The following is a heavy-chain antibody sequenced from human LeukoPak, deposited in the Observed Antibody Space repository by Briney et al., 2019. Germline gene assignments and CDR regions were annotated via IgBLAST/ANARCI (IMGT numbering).Heavy chain of an antibody. CDR2: IYYSGSA. J-gene: IGHJ4*02. V-gene: IGHV4-39*01. D-gene: IGHD1-26*01. CDR1: GGSISSSNYY. Sequence: PSETLSLTCTVSGGSISSSNYYWGWIRQPPGKGLEWIGSIYYSGSAYYNPSLKSRVTIAVDTSKNQFSLKLSSVTAADTAVYYCARLASGSYGPLTPFDYWGQGTLVTVSS. CDR3: ARLASGSYGPLTPFDY.